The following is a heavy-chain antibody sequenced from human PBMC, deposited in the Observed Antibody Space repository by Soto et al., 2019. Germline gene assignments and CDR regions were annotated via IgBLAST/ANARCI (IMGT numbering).Heavy chain of an antibody. CDR1: GFTFSSYA. V-gene: IGHV3-30-3*01. J-gene: IGHJ4*02. D-gene: IGHD3-9*01. CDR3: ARESRSGLVISFFLGYYFDY. CDR2: ISYDGSNK. Sequence: QVQLVESGGGVVQPGRSLRLSCAASGFTFSSYAMHWVRQAPGKGLEWVAVISYDGSNKYYADSVKGRFTISRDNSKNTLYLQMNSLRAEDTAVYYCARESRSGLVISFFLGYYFDYWGQGTLVTVSS.